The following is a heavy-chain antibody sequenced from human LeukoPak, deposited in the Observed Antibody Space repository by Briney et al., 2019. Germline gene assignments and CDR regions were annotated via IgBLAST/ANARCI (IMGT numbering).Heavy chain of an antibody. CDR3: ARNTYGSSPSYFDY. D-gene: IGHD3-10*01. Sequence: PSETLSLTSTVSGGSISSGSYYWSWIPQPAGKGLEWIGRIYTSGSTNYNPSLKSRVTISVDTSKNQFSLKLSSVTAADTAVYYCARNTYGSSPSYFDYWGQGTLVTVSS. V-gene: IGHV4-61*02. CDR1: GGSISSGSYY. CDR2: IYTSGST. J-gene: IGHJ4*02.